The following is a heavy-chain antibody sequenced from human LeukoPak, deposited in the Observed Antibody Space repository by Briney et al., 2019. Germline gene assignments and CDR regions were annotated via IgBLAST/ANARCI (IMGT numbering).Heavy chain of an antibody. V-gene: IGHV1-2*02. D-gene: IGHD4-17*01. J-gene: IGHJ4*02. Sequence: GASVKVSCKTSGYTFTNYGISWVRQAPGQGLEWMGWINPNSGGTNYAQKFQGRVTMTRDTSISTAYMELSRLRSDDTAVYYCARADYGDYGSFDYWGQGTLVTVSS. CDR2: INPNSGGT. CDR3: ARADYGDYGSFDY. CDR1: GYTFTNYG.